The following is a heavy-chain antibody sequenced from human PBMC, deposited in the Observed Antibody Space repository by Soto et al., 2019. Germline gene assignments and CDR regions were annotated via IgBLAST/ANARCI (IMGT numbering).Heavy chain of an antibody. V-gene: IGHV3-23*01. D-gene: IGHD3-10*01. CDR2: ISGSGGST. Sequence: GSLRLSCAASGFTFSGYAMSWVRQAPGKGLEWVSAISGSGGSTYYADSVKGRFTISRDNSKNTLYLQMNSLRAEDTAVYYCAVRAVCFGDMDVWGQGTTVTVSS. J-gene: IGHJ6*02. CDR3: AVRAVCFGDMDV. CDR1: GFTFSGYA.